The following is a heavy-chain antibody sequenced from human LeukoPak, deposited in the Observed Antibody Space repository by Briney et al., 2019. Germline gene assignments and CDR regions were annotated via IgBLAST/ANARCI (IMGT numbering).Heavy chain of an antibody. V-gene: IGHV4-34*01. D-gene: IGHD3-9*01. CDR2: INHSGST. CDR3: ARETLTGYTLGDY. J-gene: IGHJ4*02. Sequence: KPSETLSLTCAVYGGSFSGYYWSWIRQPPGKGLEWIGEINHSGSTNYNPSLKSRVTISVDTSKNQFSLKLSSMTAADTAVYYCARETLTGYTLGDYWGQGTLVTVSS. CDR1: GGSFSGYY.